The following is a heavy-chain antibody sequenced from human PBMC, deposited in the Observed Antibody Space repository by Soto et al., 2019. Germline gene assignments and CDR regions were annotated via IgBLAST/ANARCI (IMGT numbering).Heavy chain of an antibody. Sequence: QMQLVQSGPEVKKPGTSVKVSCKASGFTFTSSAVQWVRQARGQRLEWIGWIVVGSGNTNYAQKFQERVTITRDMHTITADMEVSSLRSEATSVYYCAADGRLVIYWGRYYYYGMDVWGQGTTVSVSS. D-gene: IGHD7-27*01. J-gene: IGHJ6*02. CDR1: GFTFTSSA. CDR3: AADGRLVIYWGRYYYYGMDV. V-gene: IGHV1-58*01. CDR2: IVVGSGNT.